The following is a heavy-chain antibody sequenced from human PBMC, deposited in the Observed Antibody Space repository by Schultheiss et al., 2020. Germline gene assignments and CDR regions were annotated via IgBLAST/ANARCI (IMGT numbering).Heavy chain of an antibody. D-gene: IGHD3-16*01. V-gene: IGHV3-74*01. CDR3: ARNRLHPRGSDDY. Sequence: GGSLRLSCAASGFTFSSYSMNWVRQAPGKGLVWVSRINSDGSSTSYADSVKGRFTISRDNAKNSLYLQMNSLRAEDTAVYYCARNRLHPRGSDDYWGQGTLVTVSS. J-gene: IGHJ4*02. CDR1: GFTFSSYS. CDR2: INSDGSST.